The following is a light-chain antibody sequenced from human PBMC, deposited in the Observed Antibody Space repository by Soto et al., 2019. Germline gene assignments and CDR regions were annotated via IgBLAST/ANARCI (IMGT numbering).Light chain of an antibody. J-gene: IGKJ1*01. V-gene: IGKV3-15*01. CDR3: QQYVHWPPGT. CDR2: DTS. Sequence: EIVVTQSPATLSVSPGERVTLSCRASQSVSSSLAWYQQRSGQAPRLLIYDTSTRAAGIAARFSGSGSGTEFTLTISSLQSEDFAVYYCQQYVHWPPGTFGQGTKVDIK. CDR1: QSVSSS.